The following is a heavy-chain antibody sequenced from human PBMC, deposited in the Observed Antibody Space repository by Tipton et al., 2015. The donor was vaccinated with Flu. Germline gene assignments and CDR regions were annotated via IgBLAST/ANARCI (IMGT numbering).Heavy chain of an antibody. D-gene: IGHD3-22*01. CDR2: IYTSGST. J-gene: IGHJ3*02. V-gene: IGHV4-61*02. CDR3: AREGFDSIGYRAGDAFDI. CDR1: GGSISSGSYY. Sequence: TLSLTCTVSGGSISSGSYYWSWIRQPAGKGLEWIGRIYTSGSTNYNPPLKSRVTISVDTSKNQFSLKLSSVTAADTAVYYCAREGFDSIGYRAGDAFDIWAQGPMVSVSS.